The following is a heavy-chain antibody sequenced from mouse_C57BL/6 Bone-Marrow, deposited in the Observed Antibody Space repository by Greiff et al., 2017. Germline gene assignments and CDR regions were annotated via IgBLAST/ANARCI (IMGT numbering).Heavy chain of an antibody. CDR2: IDPNSGGT. V-gene: IGHV1-72*01. J-gene: IGHJ1*03. D-gene: IGHD1-1*01. Sequence: QVQLKQPGAELVKPGASVKLSCKASGYTFTSYWMHWVKQRPGRGLEWIGRIDPNSGGTKYNEQFKSKATLTVDKPSSTAYMQLSSLTSEDSAVYYCARYYGSSYGYFDVWGTGTTVTVAS. CDR3: ARYYGSSYGYFDV. CDR1: GYTFTSYW.